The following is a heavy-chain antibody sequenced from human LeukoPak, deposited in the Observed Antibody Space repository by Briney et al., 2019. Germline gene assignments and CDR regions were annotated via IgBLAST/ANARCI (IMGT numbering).Heavy chain of an antibody. CDR1: GGTFSSYA. J-gene: IGHJ4*02. CDR2: IIPIFGTA. Sequence: SVKVSCKASGGTFSSYAISWVRQAPGQGLEWMGGIIPIFGTANYAQKFQGRVTITADKSTSTAYMELSSLRSEDTAVYYCARVGPDYSDIGRPGYWGQGFLVTVSS. V-gene: IGHV1-69*06. D-gene: IGHD3-22*01. CDR3: ARVGPDYSDIGRPGY.